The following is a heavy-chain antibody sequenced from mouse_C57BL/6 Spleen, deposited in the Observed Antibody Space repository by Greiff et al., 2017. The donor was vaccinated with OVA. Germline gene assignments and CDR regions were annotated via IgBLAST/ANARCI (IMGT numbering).Heavy chain of an antibody. V-gene: IGHV14-2*01. CDR2: IDPEDGET. CDR3: ASFYYGGSYAY. CDR1: GFNIKDYY. J-gene: IGHJ2*01. Sequence: EVQLQEPGAELVKPGASVKLSCTASGFNIKDYYMHWVKQRTEQGLEWIGRIDPEDGETKYAPKFRGKATITADTSSNTAYLQLSSLTSEDTAVYYGASFYYGGSYAYWGQGTTLTVSS. D-gene: IGHD1-1*01.